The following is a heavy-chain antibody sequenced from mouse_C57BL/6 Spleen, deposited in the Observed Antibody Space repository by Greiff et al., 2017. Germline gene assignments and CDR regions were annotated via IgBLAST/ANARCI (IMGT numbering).Heavy chain of an antibody. CDR3: VRQGYDYDPFYYAMDY. V-gene: IGHV10-1*01. CDR1: GFSFNTYA. D-gene: IGHD2-4*01. J-gene: IGHJ4*01. CDR2: IRSKSNNYAT. Sequence: GGGLVQPKGSLKLSCAASGFSFNTYAMNWVRQAPGKGLEWVARIRSKSNNYATYYADSVKDRFTISRDDSESMLYLQMNNLKTEDTAMYYCVRQGYDYDPFYYAMDYWGQGTSVTVSS.